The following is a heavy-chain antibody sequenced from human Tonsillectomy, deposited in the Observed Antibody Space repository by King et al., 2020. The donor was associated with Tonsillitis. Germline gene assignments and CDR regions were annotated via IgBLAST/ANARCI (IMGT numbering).Heavy chain of an antibody. CDR2: IWYDGSNK. CDR1: GFTFSSYG. Sequence: VQLVESGGGVVQPGRSLRLSCAASGFTFSSYGMHWVRQAPGKGLEWVALIWYDGSNKYYADSVKGLFTISRDTSKNTLYLQMNSLRAEDTAVYYCARETPYYYDNSGYYPGYFDLWGRGTLVTVSS. D-gene: IGHD3-22*01. J-gene: IGHJ2*01. V-gene: IGHV3-33*08. CDR3: ARETPYYYDNSGYYPGYFDL.